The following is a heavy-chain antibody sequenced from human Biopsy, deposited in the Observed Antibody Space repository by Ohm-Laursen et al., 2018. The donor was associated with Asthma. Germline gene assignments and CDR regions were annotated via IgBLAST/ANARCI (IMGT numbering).Heavy chain of an antibody. CDR3: ARKAGSCISRTCYSLDF. J-gene: IGHJ4*02. Sequence: SVKVSCKSLGGTFNTYVIGWARQAPGHGLEWIGGVNSVFGTTTYPQKFQDRVTITADDSTSTVYMELSSLRSEDTAVYYCARKAGSCISRTCYSLDFWGQGTLVTVSS. D-gene: IGHD2-2*01. CDR1: GGTFNTYV. CDR2: VNSVFGTT. V-gene: IGHV1-69*01.